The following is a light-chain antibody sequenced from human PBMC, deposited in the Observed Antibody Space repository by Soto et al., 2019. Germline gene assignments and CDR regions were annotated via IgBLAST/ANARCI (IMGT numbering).Light chain of an antibody. CDR2: QAS. Sequence: DIQMTQSPSTLSASVGDRVTITCRASQSISIWLAGYQQKPGKAPKLLIYQASSLETGVPSRFSGSGSGTEVTLTISSLQPDDFATYCCQHYNSFTWTFGQGTKVEIK. V-gene: IGKV1-5*03. CDR1: QSISIW. J-gene: IGKJ1*01. CDR3: QHYNSFTWT.